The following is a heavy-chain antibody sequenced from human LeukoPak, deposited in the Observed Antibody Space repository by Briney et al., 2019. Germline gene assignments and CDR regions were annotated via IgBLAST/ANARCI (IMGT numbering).Heavy chain of an antibody. D-gene: IGHD6-19*01. V-gene: IGHV4-34*01. CDR3: VGWLVERWFDP. J-gene: IGHJ5*02. Sequence: PSGTLSLTCAAHGASFTSYYWSWLRQTPGKGLDWIGEITHTGRTHYNPSLKSRVTISADPSKNDFSLSLRLSSVTAADTAVYYCVGWLVERWFDPWGQGTLVTVSS. CDR1: GASFTSYY. CDR2: ITHTGRT.